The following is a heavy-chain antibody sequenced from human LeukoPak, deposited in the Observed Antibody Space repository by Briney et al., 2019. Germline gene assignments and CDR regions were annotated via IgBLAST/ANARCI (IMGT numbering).Heavy chain of an antibody. J-gene: IGHJ3*02. D-gene: IGHD6-13*01. CDR1: GGSIGSYY. CDR3: ARDRRQQLVLGGGAFDI. V-gene: IGHV4-4*07. Sequence: SETLSLTCTVSGGSIGSYYWSWIRQPAGKGLEWIGRIYTSGSTNYNPSLKSRVTISVDTSKNQFSLKLSSVTAADTAVYYCARDRRQQLVLGGGAFDIWGQGTMVTVPS. CDR2: IYTSGST.